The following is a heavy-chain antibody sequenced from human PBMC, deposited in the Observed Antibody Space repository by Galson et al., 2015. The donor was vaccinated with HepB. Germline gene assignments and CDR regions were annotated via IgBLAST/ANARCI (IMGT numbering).Heavy chain of an antibody. CDR1: GFTFGNYP. V-gene: IGHV3-23*01. CDR2: VSGTTGIT. Sequence: SLRLSCAASGFTFGNYPMSWVRQAPGKGLEWVSSVSGTTGITNYADSVKGRFTISRDNSKNTLDLQMNSLRVEDTAIYYCAKGPDGRILVTDVSYWGQGTLVTVSS. CDR3: AKGPDGRILVTDVSY. J-gene: IGHJ4*02. D-gene: IGHD2-21*02.